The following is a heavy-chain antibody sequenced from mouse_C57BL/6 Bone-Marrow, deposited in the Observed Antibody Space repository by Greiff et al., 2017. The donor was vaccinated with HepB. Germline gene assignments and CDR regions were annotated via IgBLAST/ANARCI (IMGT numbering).Heavy chain of an antibody. J-gene: IGHJ1*03. CDR3: ARLLRLDV. CDR2: ISNGGGST. V-gene: IGHV5-12*01. CDR1: GFTFSDYY. Sequence: DVMLVESGGGLVQPGGSLKLSCAASGFTFSDYYMYWVRQTPEKRLEWVAYISNGGGSTYYPDTVKGRFTISRDNAKNTLYLQMSRLKSEDTAMYYCARLLRLDVWGTGTTVTVSS. D-gene: IGHD1-2*01.